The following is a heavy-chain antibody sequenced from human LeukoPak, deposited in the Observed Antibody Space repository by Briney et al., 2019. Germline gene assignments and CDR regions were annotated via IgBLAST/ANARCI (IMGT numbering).Heavy chain of an antibody. Sequence: ASVKVSCKASGYTFTGYYMHWVRQAPGQGLEWMGWINPNSGGTNYAQKFQGRVTMTRDTSISTAYMELSRLRSDDTAVYHCARDRIMITFGGARNAFDIWGQGTMVTVSS. CDR3: ARDRIMITFGGARNAFDI. J-gene: IGHJ3*02. D-gene: IGHD3-16*01. CDR2: INPNSGGT. CDR1: GYTFTGYY. V-gene: IGHV1-2*02.